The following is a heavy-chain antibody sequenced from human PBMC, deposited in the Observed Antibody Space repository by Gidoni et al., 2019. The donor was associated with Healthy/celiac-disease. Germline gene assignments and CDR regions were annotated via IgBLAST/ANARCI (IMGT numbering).Heavy chain of an antibody. CDR2: MYYSGST. Sequence: QLQLQESGPGLVKPSDTLSLTCTVSGGSISSSSYYWGWIRQPPGKGLEWIGSMYYSGSTYYNPSLKSRVTISVDTSKNQFSLKLTSVTAADTAVYYCARHLGFGEHHDYWGQGTLVTVSS. CDR1: GGSISSSSYY. V-gene: IGHV4-39*01. D-gene: IGHD3-10*01. J-gene: IGHJ4*02. CDR3: ARHLGFGEHHDY.